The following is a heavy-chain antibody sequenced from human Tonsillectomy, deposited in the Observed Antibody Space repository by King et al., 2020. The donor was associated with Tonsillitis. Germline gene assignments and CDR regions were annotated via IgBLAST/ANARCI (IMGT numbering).Heavy chain of an antibody. J-gene: IGHJ4*02. CDR3: ARGLYTSPPDY. Sequence: VQLQQWGAGLLKPSETLSLTCAVYGASFSGYYWSWIRPPPGKGLEWIGEINHSGRTNYNPSLKSRVTISVDTSKNQFSLKLRSVTAADTAVYYCARGLYTSPPDYWGQGTLVTVSS. CDR1: GASFSGYY. CDR2: INHSGRT. D-gene: IGHD2-2*01. V-gene: IGHV4-34*01.